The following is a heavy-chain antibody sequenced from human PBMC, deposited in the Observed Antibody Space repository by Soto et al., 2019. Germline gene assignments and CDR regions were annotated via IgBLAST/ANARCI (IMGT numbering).Heavy chain of an antibody. D-gene: IGHD3-10*01. CDR2: IIPIFGTA. Sequence: GASVKVSCTASGGTFSSYAISWVRQAPGQGLEWMGGIIPIFGTANYAQKFQGRVTITADESTSTAYMELSSLRSEDTAVYYCARGQDSLLWFGESNYGMDVWGQGTTVTVSS. CDR1: GGTFSSYA. J-gene: IGHJ6*02. CDR3: ARGQDSLLWFGESNYGMDV. V-gene: IGHV1-69*13.